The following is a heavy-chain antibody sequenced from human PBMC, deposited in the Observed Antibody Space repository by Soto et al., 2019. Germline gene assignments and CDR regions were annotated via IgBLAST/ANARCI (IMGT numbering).Heavy chain of an antibody. CDR1: GGSISSSSYY. CDR3: ARQILGFFDY. J-gene: IGHJ4*02. D-gene: IGHD3-16*01. V-gene: IGHV4-39*01. CDR2: IYYSGST. Sequence: SETLSLTCTVSGGSISSSSYYWGWIRQPPGKGLEWIGSIYYSGSTYYNPSLKSRFTISVDTSKNQFSLKLSSVTAADTAVYYCARQILGFFDYWGQGTLVTVSS.